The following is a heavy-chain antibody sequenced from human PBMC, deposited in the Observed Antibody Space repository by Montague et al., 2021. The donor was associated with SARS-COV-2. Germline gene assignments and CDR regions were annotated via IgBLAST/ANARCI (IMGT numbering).Heavy chain of an antibody. CDR2: TWYDGSNK. V-gene: IGHV3-33*06. Sequence: SLRLSCAASGFSFSSYGMHWVRQAPGKGLEWVAATWYDGSNKYYADSVKGRFTISRDNSKNTLSLQMNSLRAEDTAVYYCAKDHQYYYGSGCYYNYYYNGMDDWGQGTTVTVSS. CDR3: AKDHQYYYGSGCYYNYYYNGMDD. J-gene: IGHJ6*02. D-gene: IGHD3-10*01. CDR1: GFSFSSYG.